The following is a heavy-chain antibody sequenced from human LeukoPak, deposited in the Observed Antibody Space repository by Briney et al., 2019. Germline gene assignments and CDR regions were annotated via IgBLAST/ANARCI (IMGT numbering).Heavy chain of an antibody. J-gene: IGHJ5*02. CDR2: IYYSGST. V-gene: IGHV4-31*03. CDR3: ASTLVRGITGTTWWFDP. D-gene: IGHD1-7*01. Sequence: SQTLSLTCTVSGGSISSGGYYWRWIRQHPGKGLEWIGYIYYSGSTYYNPSLKSRVTISVDTSKNQFSLKLSSVTAADTAVYYCASTLVRGITGTTWWFDPWGQGTLVTVSS. CDR1: GGSISSGGYY.